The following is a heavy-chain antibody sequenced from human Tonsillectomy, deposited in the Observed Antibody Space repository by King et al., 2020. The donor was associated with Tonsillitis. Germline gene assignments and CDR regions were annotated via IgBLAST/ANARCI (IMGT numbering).Heavy chain of an antibody. Sequence: VQLQESGPGLVKPSETLSLTCTVSGGPISSYYWSWIRQPPGKGLEWIGYIYYSGSTNYNPSLKSRVTISVDTSKNQFSLKLSSVTAADTAVYYCASLNRYCSGGSCGWFDPWGQGTLVTVSS. J-gene: IGHJ5*02. D-gene: IGHD2-15*01. CDR3: ASLNRYCSGGSCGWFDP. CDR1: GGPISSYY. V-gene: IGHV4-59*01. CDR2: IYYSGST.